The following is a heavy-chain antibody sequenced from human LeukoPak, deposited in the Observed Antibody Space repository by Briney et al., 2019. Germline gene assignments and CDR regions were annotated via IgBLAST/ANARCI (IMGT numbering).Heavy chain of an antibody. V-gene: IGHV1-18*01. CDR3: ARENCTNGVWRPYYYGMDV. J-gene: IGHJ6*02. D-gene: IGHD2-8*01. CDR2: ISAYNGNT. CDR1: GYTLTSYG. Sequence: ASVKVSCKASGYTLTSYGISWVRQAPGQGLEWMGWISAYNGNTNYAQKLQGRVTMTTDTSTSTAYMELRSLRSDDTAVYYCARENCTNGVWRPYYYGMDVWGQGTTVTVSS.